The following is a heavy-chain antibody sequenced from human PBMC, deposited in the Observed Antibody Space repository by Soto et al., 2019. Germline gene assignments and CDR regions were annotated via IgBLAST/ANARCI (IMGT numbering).Heavy chain of an antibody. CDR3: AKDQSWDDGILAGYPRTEV. V-gene: IGHV3-23*01. D-gene: IGHD3-9*01. CDR2: ISGSGGGT. Sequence: GRSVRLSCAASGFTFSSYAMSWVRLAPGKGLEWVSAISGSGGGTYYADAVKGRFTISRANSKNTLYLQMNSLRAEDTAVYYCAKDQSWDDGILAGYPRTEVWARGTSDPVSS. J-gene: IGHJ6*02. CDR1: GFTFSSYA.